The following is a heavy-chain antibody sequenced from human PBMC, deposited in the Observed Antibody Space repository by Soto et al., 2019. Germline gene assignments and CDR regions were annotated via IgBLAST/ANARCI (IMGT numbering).Heavy chain of an antibody. CDR1: GGSISSSSYY. D-gene: IGHD3-9*01. CDR2: IYYSGST. Sequence: QLQLQESGPGLVKPSETLSLTCTVSGGSISSSSYYWGWIRQPPGKGLEWIGSIYYSGSTYYNPSLKSRVTISVDTSKNQFSLKLSSVTAADTAVYYCARYARYFDWWTEGDWGQGTLVTVSS. J-gene: IGHJ4*02. CDR3: ARYARYFDWWTEGD. V-gene: IGHV4-39*01.